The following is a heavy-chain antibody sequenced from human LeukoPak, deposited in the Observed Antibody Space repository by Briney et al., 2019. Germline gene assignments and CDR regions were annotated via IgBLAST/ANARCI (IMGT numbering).Heavy chain of an antibody. J-gene: IGHJ4*02. V-gene: IGHV3-30*18. CDR2: ISYDGSNK. D-gene: IGHD6-6*01. CDR1: GFTFSSYG. Sequence: PGGSLRLSCAASGFTFSSYGMHWVRPALGKGLEWVSVISYDGSNKYYADSVKGRFTISRDNSKNTLYLQMNSLRAEDTAVYYCAKEEYNWGQGTLVTISS. CDR3: AKEEYN.